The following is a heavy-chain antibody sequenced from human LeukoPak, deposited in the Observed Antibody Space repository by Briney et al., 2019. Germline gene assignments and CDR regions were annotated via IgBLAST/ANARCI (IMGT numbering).Heavy chain of an antibody. Sequence: GASVKVSCKASGYTFTSYGISWVRQAPGQGLEWMGRISAYNGNTNYAQKLQGRVTMTTDTSTSTAYMELRSLRSDDTAVYYCARCLAGSCYFADDAFDIWGQGTMVTVSS. J-gene: IGHJ3*02. V-gene: IGHV1-18*01. CDR3: ARCLAGSCYFADDAFDI. D-gene: IGHD2-15*01. CDR2: ISAYNGNT. CDR1: GYTFTSYG.